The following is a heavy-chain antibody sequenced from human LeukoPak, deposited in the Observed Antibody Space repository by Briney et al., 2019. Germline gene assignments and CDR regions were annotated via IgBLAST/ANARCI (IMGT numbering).Heavy chain of an antibody. CDR1: GGTFSSYA. CDR3: AREIMYSSGWVHDY. Sequence: SVNVSCKASGGTFSSYAISWVRQAPGQGLEWMGGIIPIFGTANYAQKFQGRVTITADESTSTAYMELSSLRSEDTAVYYCAREIMYSSGWVHDYWGQGTLVTVSS. V-gene: IGHV1-69*13. J-gene: IGHJ4*02. CDR2: IIPIFGTA. D-gene: IGHD6-19*01.